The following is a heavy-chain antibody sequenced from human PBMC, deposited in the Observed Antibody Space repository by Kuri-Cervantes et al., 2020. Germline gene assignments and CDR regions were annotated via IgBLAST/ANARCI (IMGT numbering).Heavy chain of an antibody. Sequence: GESLKISCAASEFTFSSYVMRWVRQAPGKGLEWVSTISGSADTTYYADSVKGRFTISRDNSKNTLSLQMNGLSAEDAAIYYCTRGLGYYFDYWGQGTLVTVSS. D-gene: IGHD3-10*01. J-gene: IGHJ4*02. V-gene: IGHV3-23*01. CDR2: ISGSADTT. CDR3: TRGLGYYFDY. CDR1: EFTFSSYV.